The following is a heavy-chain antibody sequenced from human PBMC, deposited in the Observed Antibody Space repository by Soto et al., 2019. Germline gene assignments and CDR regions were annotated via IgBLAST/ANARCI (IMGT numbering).Heavy chain of an antibody. CDR2: IFYSGTT. D-gene: IGHD3-10*01. Sequence: SETLSLTCTVSGGSISGSSYYWGWIRQPPGKGLEWIGNIFYSGTTYYNPSLKSRVTISVDTSKNQFSLKLRSVTAADTAVYYCESSESYAQSDYWGQGTLVTVSS. CDR1: GGSISGSSYY. J-gene: IGHJ4*02. V-gene: IGHV4-39*01. CDR3: ESSESYAQSDY.